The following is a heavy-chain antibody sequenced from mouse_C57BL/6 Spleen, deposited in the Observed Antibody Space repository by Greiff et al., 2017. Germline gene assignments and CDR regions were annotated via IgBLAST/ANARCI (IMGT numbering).Heavy chain of an antibody. J-gene: IGHJ4*01. V-gene: IGHV1-9*01. CDR1: GYTFTGYW. D-gene: IGHD4-1*01. CDR3: ARKTGTGAMGD. CDR2: ILPGSGST. Sequence: QVQLQQSGAELMKPGASVKLSCTATGYTFTGYWIEWVEQRPGHGLEWIGEILPGSGSTNYNEKFKGKATFTADTSSNQAYMQLSSLTTEDYDIYYCARKTGTGAMGDWGQGTSVTVSS.